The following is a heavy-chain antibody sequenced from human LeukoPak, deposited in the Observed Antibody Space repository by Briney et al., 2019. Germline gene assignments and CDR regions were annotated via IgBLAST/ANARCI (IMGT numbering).Heavy chain of an antibody. CDR1: GYSINSGYY. CDR3: ARQVLLWFGSRWYYYYYMDV. D-gene: IGHD3-10*01. J-gene: IGHJ6*03. Sequence: SETLSLTCTVSGYSINSGYYWAWIRQTPGMGLEYIGSIYHSGTAYYNSSLRGRVTISVDTSKNQFSLKLSSVTAADTAVYYCARQVLLWFGSRWYYYYYMDVWGKGTTVTVSS. CDR2: IYHSGTA. V-gene: IGHV4-38-2*02.